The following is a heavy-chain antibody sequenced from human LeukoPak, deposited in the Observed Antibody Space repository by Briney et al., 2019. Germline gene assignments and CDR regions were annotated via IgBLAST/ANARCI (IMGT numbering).Heavy chain of an antibody. Sequence: SETLSLTCTVSGGSISSSSYYWGWIRQPPGKGLEWIGSIYYSGSTYYNPSLKSRVTISVDTSKNQFSLKLTSVTAADTAVYYCAREKLYSSSWGFQHWGQGTLVTVSS. CDR3: AREKLYSSSWGFQH. V-gene: IGHV4-39*07. CDR1: GGSISSSSYY. J-gene: IGHJ1*01. CDR2: IYYSGST. D-gene: IGHD6-13*01.